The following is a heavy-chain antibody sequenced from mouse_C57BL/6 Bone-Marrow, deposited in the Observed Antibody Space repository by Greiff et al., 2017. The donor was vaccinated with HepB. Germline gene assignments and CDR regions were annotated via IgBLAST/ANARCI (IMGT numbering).Heavy chain of an antibody. Sequence: QVQLQQSGAELARPGASVKLSCKASGYTFTSYGISWVKQRTGQGLEWIGEIYPRSGNNYYNEKFKGKATLTADKSSSTAYMELRSLTSEDSAVYFCARKGTTVVAHWYFDVWGTGTTVTVSS. CDR1: GYTFTSYG. CDR3: ARKGTTVVAHWYFDV. J-gene: IGHJ1*03. D-gene: IGHD1-1*01. V-gene: IGHV1-81*01. CDR2: IYPRSGNN.